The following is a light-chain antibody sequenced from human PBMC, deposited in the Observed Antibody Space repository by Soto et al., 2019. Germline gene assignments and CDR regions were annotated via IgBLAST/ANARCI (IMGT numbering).Light chain of an antibody. CDR3: QQLNSYPVT. Sequence: IQLTHSPSSLSASVGDRVTITCRASQGISSYLAWYQQNPGKAPKLLIYAASTLQSGVPSRFSGSGSWTDFTLTISSLQPEDFATYYCQQLNSYPVTFGQGTELEIK. CDR2: AAS. J-gene: IGKJ2*01. V-gene: IGKV1-9*01. CDR1: QGISSY.